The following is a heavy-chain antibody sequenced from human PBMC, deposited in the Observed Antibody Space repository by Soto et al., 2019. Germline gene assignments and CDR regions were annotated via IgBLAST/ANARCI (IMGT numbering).Heavy chain of an antibody. V-gene: IGHV1-46*01. J-gene: IGHJ6*02. Sequence: ASVKVSCKASGYTFTSYYMHWVRQAPGQGLEWMGIINPSGGSTSYGQKFKGRVTMTRDTSTSTVYMELSSLRSEDTAVYYCAREPDSSGWYYYYYGMDVWGQGTTVTVSS. CDR3: AREPDSSGWYYYYYGMDV. D-gene: IGHD3-22*01. CDR1: GYTFTSYY. CDR2: INPSGGST.